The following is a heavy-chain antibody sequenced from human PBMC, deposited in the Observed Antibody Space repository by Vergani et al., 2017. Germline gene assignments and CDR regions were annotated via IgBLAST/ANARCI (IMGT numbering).Heavy chain of an antibody. J-gene: IGHJ6*03. V-gene: IGHV1-69*08. D-gene: IGHD6-13*01. CDR1: GGTFSSYT. CDR2: IIPILGIA. CDR3: ARDEPRYSSSWSQSYYYYMDV. Sequence: QVQLVQSGAEVKKPGSSVKVSCKASGGTFSSYTISWVRQAPGQGLEWMGRIIPILGIANYAQKFQGRVTITADKSTSTAYMELSSLRSEDTAVYYCARDEPRYSSSWSQSYYYYMDVWGKGTTVTVSS.